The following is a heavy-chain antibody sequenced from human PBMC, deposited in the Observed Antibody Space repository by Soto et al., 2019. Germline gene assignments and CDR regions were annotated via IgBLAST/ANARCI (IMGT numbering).Heavy chain of an antibody. Sequence: GGSLRLSCAASGFTFNNYAMHWGRQAPGKGLEWVAVISSDGGSIFYGTSVKGRFTISRDRSKNMLYLQMNSLRVEDTAVYNCETNSARATGAIEFWGPGTLVTVSS. D-gene: IGHD1-26*01. J-gene: IGHJ4*02. CDR3: ETNSARATGAIEF. CDR2: ISSDGGSI. CDR1: GFTFNNYA. V-gene: IGHV3-30-3*01.